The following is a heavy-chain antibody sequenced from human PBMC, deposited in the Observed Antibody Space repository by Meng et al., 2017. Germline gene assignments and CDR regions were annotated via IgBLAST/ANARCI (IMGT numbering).Heavy chain of an antibody. Sequence: EVPPVEAGGGLVQSGVSLSLFCTDSGFTFRTHWMHWVRQAPGKGLVWVSRIKPDGTMTVYADSVKGRFTISRDNAKNTLYLQMNCLRSDDTAVYYCARSDWFDPWGQGTLVTVSS. V-gene: IGHV3-74*01. J-gene: IGHJ5*02. CDR1: GFTFRTHW. CDR3: ARSDWFDP. CDR2: IKPDGTMT.